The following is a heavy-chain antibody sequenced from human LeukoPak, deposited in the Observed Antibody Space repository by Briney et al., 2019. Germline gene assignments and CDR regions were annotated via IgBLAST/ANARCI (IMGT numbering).Heavy chain of an antibody. Sequence: SETLSLTCTVSGGSISSRSYYWGWIGQPPGKGLEWIGNIYYSGSSYYNPSLKSRVTISVDTSKNQLSLKLTSVTAADTAVYYCARGSSSGRSGHDAFDIWGQGTMVTVSS. CDR1: GGSISSRSYY. CDR3: ARGSSSGRSGHDAFDI. D-gene: IGHD3-10*01. CDR2: IYYSGSS. V-gene: IGHV4-39*07. J-gene: IGHJ3*02.